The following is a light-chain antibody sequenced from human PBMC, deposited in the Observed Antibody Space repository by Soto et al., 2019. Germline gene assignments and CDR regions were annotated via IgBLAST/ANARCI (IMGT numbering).Light chain of an antibody. CDR3: QQSYSTPYT. J-gene: IGKJ2*01. CDR2: AAS. V-gene: IGKV1-39*01. CDR1: QSISNY. Sequence: DIQMTQSPSSLSASVGDRVTISCRARQSISNYLNWYQQKPGKAPKLLIYAASSLQSGVPSRFSGSGSGTDFTLTISSLQPEDFATYYCQQSYSTPYTFDQGTKLEI.